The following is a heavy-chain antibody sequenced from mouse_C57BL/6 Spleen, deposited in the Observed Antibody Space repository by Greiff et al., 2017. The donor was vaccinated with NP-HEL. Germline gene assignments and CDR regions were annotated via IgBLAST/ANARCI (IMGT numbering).Heavy chain of an antibody. CDR2: INPNNGGT. CDR1: GYTFTDYY. J-gene: IGHJ1*03. Sequence: EVQLQQSGPELVKPGASVKISCKASGYTFTDYYMNWVKQSHGKSLEWIGDINPNNGGTSYNQKFKGKATLTVDKSSSTAYMELRSLTSEDSAVYYCARALGNWDGRYFDVWGTGTTVTVSS. V-gene: IGHV1-26*01. CDR3: ARALGNWDGRYFDV. D-gene: IGHD4-1*01.